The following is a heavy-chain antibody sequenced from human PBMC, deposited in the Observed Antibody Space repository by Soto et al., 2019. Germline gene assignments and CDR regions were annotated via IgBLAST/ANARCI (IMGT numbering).Heavy chain of an antibody. CDR2: IGTAGDT. Sequence: GGSLRLSCAASGFTFSSYDMHWVRQATGKGLEWVSAIGTAGDTYYPGSVKGRFTISRENAKNSLYLQMNSLRAEDTAVYYCARDRAYSSSWYPYHGYYGMDVWGQGTTATVSS. J-gene: IGHJ6*02. D-gene: IGHD6-13*01. V-gene: IGHV3-13*01. CDR1: GFTFSSYD. CDR3: ARDRAYSSSWYPYHGYYGMDV.